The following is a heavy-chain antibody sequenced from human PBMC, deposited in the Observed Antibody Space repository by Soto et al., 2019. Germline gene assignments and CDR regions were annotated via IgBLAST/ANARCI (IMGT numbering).Heavy chain of an antibody. CDR3: ARATGYYGSGSYES. Sequence: SETLSLTCTFSVGSISSGGYYWSWIRRHPGKGLEWIGYIYYSGSTYYNPSLKSRVTISVDTSKNQFSLKLSSVTAADTAVYYCARATGYYGSGSYESWGQGTLVTVSS. CDR1: VGSISSGGYY. CDR2: IYYSGST. V-gene: IGHV4-31*02. J-gene: IGHJ5*02. D-gene: IGHD3-10*01.